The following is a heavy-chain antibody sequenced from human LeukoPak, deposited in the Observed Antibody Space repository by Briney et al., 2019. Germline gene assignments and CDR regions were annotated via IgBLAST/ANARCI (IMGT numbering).Heavy chain of an antibody. Sequence: ASVKVSCKASGYTFTGYYMHWVRQASGQGLEWMGRINPNSGGTNYAQKFQGRVTMTRDTSISTAYMELSRLSSDDTAVYYCARRGRHGAAADFPSFDPWGQGTLVTVSS. CDR2: INPNSGGT. D-gene: IGHD6-13*01. CDR1: GYTFTGYY. V-gene: IGHV1-2*06. J-gene: IGHJ5*02. CDR3: ARRGRHGAAADFPSFDP.